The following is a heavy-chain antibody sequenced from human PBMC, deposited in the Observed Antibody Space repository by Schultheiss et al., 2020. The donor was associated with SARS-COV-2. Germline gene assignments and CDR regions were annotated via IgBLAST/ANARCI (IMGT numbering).Heavy chain of an antibody. Sequence: SETLSLTCTVSGGSISSYYWSWIRQPPGKGLEWIGYIYYSGSTNYNPSLKSRVTISVDTSKNQFSLKLSSVTAADTAVYYCARERGGEDIVVVPAADYWGQGTLVTVSS. CDR3: ARERGGEDIVVVPAADY. CDR1: GGSISSYY. V-gene: IGHV4-59*12. J-gene: IGHJ4*02. CDR2: IYYSGST. D-gene: IGHD2-2*01.